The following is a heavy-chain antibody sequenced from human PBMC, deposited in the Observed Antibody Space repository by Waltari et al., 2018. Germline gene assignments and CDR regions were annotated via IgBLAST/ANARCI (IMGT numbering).Heavy chain of an antibody. CDR3: AREEIEKWGTWFDP. V-gene: IGHV4-4*07. Sequence: QVQLQESGPGLVKPSETLSLTCTVSGGSISNYYWSWIRQPAGNGLEWIGRTYTSGGTAYNPSLKSRVTMSLDTSKNQFSLKMTSVTAADTAVYYCAREEIEKWGTWFDPWGQGILVTVSS. D-gene: IGHD3-16*01. CDR1: GGSISNYY. CDR2: TYTSGGT. J-gene: IGHJ5*02.